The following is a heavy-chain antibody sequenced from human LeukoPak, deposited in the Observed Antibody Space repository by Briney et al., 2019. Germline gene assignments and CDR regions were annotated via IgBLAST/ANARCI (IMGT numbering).Heavy chain of an antibody. CDR2: IIPIFGTA. D-gene: IGHD3-22*01. V-gene: IGHV1-69*05. J-gene: IGHJ4*02. CDR3: ARRGSYYDSSGYYYYYFDY. Sequence: SVTVSCKASGGTFSSHAISWVRQAPGQGLEWMGGIIPIFGTANYAQKFQGRVTITTDESTSTAYMELSSLRSEDTAVYYCARRGSYYDSSGYYYYYFDYWGQGTLVTVSS. CDR1: GGTFSSHA.